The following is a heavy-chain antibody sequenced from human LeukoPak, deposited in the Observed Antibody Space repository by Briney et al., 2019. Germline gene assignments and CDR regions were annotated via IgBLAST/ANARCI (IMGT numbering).Heavy chain of an antibody. CDR2: IYSGGST. D-gene: IGHD3-16*01. J-gene: IGHJ6*02. CDR3: AHSGGRRHYYYYGMDV. Sequence: GGSLRLSCAASGFTVSSNYMSWVRQAPGKGLEWVSVIYSGGSTYYADSVRGRFTISRDSSKNTLYLQMNSLRAEDTAVYYCAHSGGRRHYYYYGMDVWGQGTTVTVSS. CDR1: GFTVSSNY. V-gene: IGHV3-53*01.